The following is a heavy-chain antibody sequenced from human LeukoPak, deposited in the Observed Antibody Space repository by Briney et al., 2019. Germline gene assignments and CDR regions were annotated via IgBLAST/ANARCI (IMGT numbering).Heavy chain of an antibody. CDR3: ARISNITSGSWYNYYYYGMDVVTDV. CDR2: ISAYNGNT. D-gene: IGHD6-13*01. Sequence: ASVKVSCKASGYTFTSYGISWVRQAPGQGLEWMGWISAYNGNTNYAQKLQGRVTMTTDTSTSTAYMEPRSLRSDDTAVYYCARISNITSGSWYNYYYYGMDVVTDVWGQGTTVTVSS. CDR1: GYTFTSYG. V-gene: IGHV1-18*01. J-gene: IGHJ6*02.